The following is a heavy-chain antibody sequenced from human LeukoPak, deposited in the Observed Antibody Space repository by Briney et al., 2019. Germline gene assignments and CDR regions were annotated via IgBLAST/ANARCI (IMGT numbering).Heavy chain of an antibody. J-gene: IGHJ4*02. CDR2: IYSGGST. D-gene: IGHD3-22*01. CDR3: AKQAHDSPRTDFDY. Sequence: GGSLRLSCAASGFTVSSNYMSWVRQAPGKGLEWVSVIYSGGSTYYGDSVKGRFTISRDNSKNTLHLQMNSLRAEDTAIYYCAKQAHDSPRTDFDYWGQGTLVTVSS. V-gene: IGHV3-66*04. CDR1: GFTVSSNY.